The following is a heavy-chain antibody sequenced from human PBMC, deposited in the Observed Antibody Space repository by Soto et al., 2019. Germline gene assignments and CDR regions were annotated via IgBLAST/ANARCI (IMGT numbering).Heavy chain of an antibody. J-gene: IGHJ5*02. CDR1: GGSISSGDYY. Sequence: QVQLQESGPGLVKPSQTLSLTCTVSGGSISSGDYYWSWIRQHPGKGLEWIGYIYYSGSTYYNPSVTGRGTISVDTSKNQFSLKLSSVTAADTAVYYCARWWSGSRQGFDPWGQGTLVTVSS. CDR2: IYYSGST. CDR3: ARWWSGSRQGFDP. V-gene: IGHV4-31*03. D-gene: IGHD3-3*01.